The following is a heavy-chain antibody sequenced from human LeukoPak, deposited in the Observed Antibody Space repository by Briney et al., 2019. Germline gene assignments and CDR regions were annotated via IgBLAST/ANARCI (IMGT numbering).Heavy chain of an antibody. V-gene: IGHV3-30*04. Sequence: GRSLRLSCAASGFTFSSYAMHWVRQAPGKGLEWVAVISYDGSNKYYADSVKGRFTISRDNSKNTLYLQMNSLRAEDTAVYYCARVSTTGGDYWGQGTLVTVSS. CDR2: ISYDGSNK. D-gene: IGHD4-17*01. CDR1: GFTFSSYA. J-gene: IGHJ4*02. CDR3: ARVSTTGGDY.